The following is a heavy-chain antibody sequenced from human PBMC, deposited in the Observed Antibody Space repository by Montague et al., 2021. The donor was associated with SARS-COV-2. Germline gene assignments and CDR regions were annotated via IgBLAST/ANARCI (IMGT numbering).Heavy chain of an antibody. Sequence: VKPTQTLTLTCTFSGFSLSTSGMCVSWIRQPPGKALEWLALIDWDDDKYYSTSLKTRLTISKDTSKNQVVLTMTNMDPVDTDTYYCARIRDYDILTGSYSGFDYWGQGTLVTVSS. CDR1: GFSLSTSGMC. D-gene: IGHD3-9*01. CDR2: IDWDDDK. CDR3: ARIRDYDILTGSYSGFDY. J-gene: IGHJ4*02. V-gene: IGHV2-70*01.